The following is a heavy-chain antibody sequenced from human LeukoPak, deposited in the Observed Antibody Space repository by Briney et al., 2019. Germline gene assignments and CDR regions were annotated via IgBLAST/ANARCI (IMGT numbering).Heavy chain of an antibody. CDR2: ISSNGGST. J-gene: IGHJ4*02. CDR3: AVMVRGVIC. Sequence: GGSLRLSCAASGFTFSSYAMHWVRQAPGKGLEYVSAISSNGGSTYYANSVKGRFTISRDNSKNTLYLQMGSLRAEDMAVYYCAVMVRGVICWGQGTLSPSPQ. V-gene: IGHV3-64*01. CDR1: GFTFSSYA. D-gene: IGHD3-10*01.